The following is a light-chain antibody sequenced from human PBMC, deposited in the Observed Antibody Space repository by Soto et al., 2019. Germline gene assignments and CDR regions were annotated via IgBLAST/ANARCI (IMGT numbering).Light chain of an antibody. CDR1: QSVTGTN. J-gene: IGKJ2*01. Sequence: IVLTQSPVTLSLSPGEGATLSCRASQSVTGTNLAWYQQRAGQAPRLLIYDAVRRATGIPDRFSGSGSGTDFTLTVSRLEPEDFEVYYCHQYGSSLGTFGQGTKVDIK. CDR2: DAV. CDR3: HQYGSSLGT. V-gene: IGKV3-20*01.